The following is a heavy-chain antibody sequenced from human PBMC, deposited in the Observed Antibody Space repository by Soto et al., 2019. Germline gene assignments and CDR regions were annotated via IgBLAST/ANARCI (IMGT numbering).Heavy chain of an antibody. D-gene: IGHD3-10*01. CDR3: ARDSPVGANWFDP. J-gene: IGHJ5*02. CDR2: ISSSSSYI. V-gene: IGHV3-21*01. Sequence: GGSLRLSCAASGFTFSSYSMNWVRQAPGKGLEWVSSISSSSSYIYYADSVKGRFTISRDNAKNSLYLQMNSLRAEDTAVYYCARDSPVGANWFDPWGQGTLVTVSS. CDR1: GFTFSSYS.